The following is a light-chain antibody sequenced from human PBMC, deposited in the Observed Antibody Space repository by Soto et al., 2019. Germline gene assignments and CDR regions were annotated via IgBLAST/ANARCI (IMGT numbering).Light chain of an antibody. Sequence: DIQMTQSPSTMSASVGDRVTITCRASQSIDSWLAWYQQKPGKAPKFLMYKASKLESGVPLRFSGSGSETEFTLTISSLQPDDFAIYYCQHYKSYPWTFGQGTKVELK. V-gene: IGKV1-5*03. CDR2: KAS. CDR3: QHYKSYPWT. J-gene: IGKJ1*01. CDR1: QSIDSW.